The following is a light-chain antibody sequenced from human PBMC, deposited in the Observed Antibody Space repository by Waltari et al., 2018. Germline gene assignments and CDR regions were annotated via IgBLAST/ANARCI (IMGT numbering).Light chain of an antibody. CDR1: SSAVGRYNL. V-gene: IGLV2-14*02. Sequence: QSALTQPASVSGSPGQSITISCTSASSAVGRYNLVSLYQQPPGKAPKLIIYEATKRPAGVSDRVSGSKSVYTASLTISGLQADDEADYYCCSYTSSSTPRLFGGGTKLTVL. J-gene: IGLJ3*02. CDR3: CSYTSSSTPRL. CDR2: EAT.